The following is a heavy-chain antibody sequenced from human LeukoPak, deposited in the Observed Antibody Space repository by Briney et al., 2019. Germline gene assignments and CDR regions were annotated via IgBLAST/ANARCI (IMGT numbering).Heavy chain of an antibody. J-gene: IGHJ6*04. V-gene: IGHV4-59*11. Sequence: SETLSLTCTVSGGSISSHYWSWIRQPPGKGLEWIGYIYYSGSTNYNPSLKSRVTISVDTSKNQFSLKLSSVTAADTAVYYCARDSSSSFALDVWCKGTTVTVSS. CDR2: IYYSGST. CDR1: GGSISSHY. CDR3: ARDSSSSFALDV. D-gene: IGHD6-13*01.